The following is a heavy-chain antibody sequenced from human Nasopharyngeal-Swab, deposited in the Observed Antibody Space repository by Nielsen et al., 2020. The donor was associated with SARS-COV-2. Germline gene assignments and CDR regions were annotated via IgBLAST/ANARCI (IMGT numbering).Heavy chain of an antibody. D-gene: IGHD5-18*01. CDR3: ARGDTDNYYYGLDV. V-gene: IGHV1-69*06. CDR2: IIPMFGTA. J-gene: IGHJ6*02. Sequence: SVKVSCKAPGRTLSSYAISWARQAPGQGLEWMGGIIPMFGTANYAQNFQGRVTITADKSTSTAYMDLSRLKSEDTAVYYCARGDTDNYYYGLDVWGQETTVTVSS. CDR1: GRTLSSYA.